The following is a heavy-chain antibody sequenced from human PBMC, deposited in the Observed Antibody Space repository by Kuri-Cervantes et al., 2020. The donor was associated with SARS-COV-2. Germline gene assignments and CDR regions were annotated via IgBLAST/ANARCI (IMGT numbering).Heavy chain of an antibody. D-gene: IGHD6-13*01. Sequence: ASVKVSCKASGGTFSSYGISWVRQAPGQALEWMGYINPRSDYTVYAERFQGRITMTSDTSMGTAYMELTSLTLEDTAIYYCARSVGSSWYNRFDSWGQGTLVTVSS. V-gene: IGHV1-8*02. CDR2: INPRSDYT. J-gene: IGHJ5*01. CDR1: GGTFSSYG. CDR3: ARSVGSSWYNRFDS.